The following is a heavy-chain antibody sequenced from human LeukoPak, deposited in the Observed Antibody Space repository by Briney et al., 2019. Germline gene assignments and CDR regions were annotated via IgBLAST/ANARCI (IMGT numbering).Heavy chain of an antibody. V-gene: IGHV3-30*04. CDR2: ISYDGSNK. CDR3: VREGVGTFDY. J-gene: IGHJ4*02. Sequence: GSLRLSCAASGFTFSSYAMHWVRQAPGKGLEWVAVISYDGSNKYYADSVKGRFTISRDNSKNTLYLQMNSLRAEDTAAYYCVREGVGTFDYWGQGTLVTVSP. D-gene: IGHD3-10*01. CDR1: GFTFSSYA.